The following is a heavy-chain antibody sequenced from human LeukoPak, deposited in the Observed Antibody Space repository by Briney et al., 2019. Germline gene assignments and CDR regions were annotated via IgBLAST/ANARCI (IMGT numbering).Heavy chain of an antibody. D-gene: IGHD3-16*01. J-gene: IGHJ6*02. Sequence: ASVNVSCKASGYTFTSYDINWVRQATGQGLEWMGWMNPNSGNTGYAQEFQGRVTMTRNTSISTAYMELSSLRSEDTAVYYCASFGDSGMDVWGQGTTVTVSS. CDR2: MNPNSGNT. CDR3: ASFGDSGMDV. CDR1: GYTFTSYD. V-gene: IGHV1-8*01.